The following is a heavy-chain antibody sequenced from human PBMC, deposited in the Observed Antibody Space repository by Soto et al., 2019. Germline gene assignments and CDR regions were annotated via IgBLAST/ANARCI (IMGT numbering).Heavy chain of an antibody. CDR3: ARRAVEGATEGHWFDP. D-gene: IGHD1-26*01. CDR1: GVSIRRYY. Sequence: QVQLQESGPGLVKASETLSLTCTVSGVSIRRYYWSWIRQSPGKGLEWIGYMYDSGSTYYNPSLKSRVTISVDTSKNQFSLRLSSVTADDTAVYYCARRAVEGATEGHWFDPWGQGILVTVSS. V-gene: IGHV4-59*01. J-gene: IGHJ5*02. CDR2: MYDSGST.